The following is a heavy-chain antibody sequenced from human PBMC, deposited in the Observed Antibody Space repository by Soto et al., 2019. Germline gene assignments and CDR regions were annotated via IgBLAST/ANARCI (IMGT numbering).Heavy chain of an antibody. V-gene: IGHV4-34*01. CDR2: INHSGST. D-gene: IGHD5-18*01. CDR1: GGSFSGYY. CDR3: ARGQRNTAMLLSQYYYYGMDV. J-gene: IGHJ6*02. Sequence: SETLSLTCAGYGGSFSGYYWSWIRQPPGKGLEWIGEINHSGSTNYNASVKSRVTISVDTSKNQFSLKLNSVTAADTAVYYCARGQRNTAMLLSQYYYYGMDVWGQGTTVTVSS.